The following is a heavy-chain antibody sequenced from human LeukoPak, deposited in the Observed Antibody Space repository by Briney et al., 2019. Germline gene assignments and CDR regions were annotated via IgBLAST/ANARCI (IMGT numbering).Heavy chain of an antibody. Sequence: QAGGSLRLSCAASGFTFSSYAMHWVRQAPGKGLEWVAVISYDGSNKYYADSVKGRFTISRDNSKNTLYLQMNSLRAEDTAVYYCARGSSTSITSDGMDVWGQGTTVTVSS. V-gene: IGHV3-30-3*01. CDR3: ARGSSTSITSDGMDV. CDR1: GFTFSSYA. CDR2: ISYDGSNK. D-gene: IGHD2-2*01. J-gene: IGHJ6*02.